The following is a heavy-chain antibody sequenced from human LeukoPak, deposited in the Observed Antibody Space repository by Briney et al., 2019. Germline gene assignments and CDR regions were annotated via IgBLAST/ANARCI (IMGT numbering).Heavy chain of an antibody. Sequence: SETLSLTCAVYGGSFSGYYWSWIRQPPGKGLEWIGEINHSGSTNYNPSLKSRVTISVDTSKIQFSLKLSSVTAADTAVYYCARPRRGYGSGSYYNAHNWFDPWGQGTLVTVSS. J-gene: IGHJ5*02. CDR3: ARPRRGYGSGSYYNAHNWFDP. CDR2: INHSGST. CDR1: GGSFSGYY. D-gene: IGHD3-10*01. V-gene: IGHV4-34*01.